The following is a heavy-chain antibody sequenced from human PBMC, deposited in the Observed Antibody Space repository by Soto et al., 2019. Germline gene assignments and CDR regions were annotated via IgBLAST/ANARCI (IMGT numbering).Heavy chain of an antibody. CDR3: ARDRAISSGYLFDY. Sequence: GGSLRLSCAASGFTFSSYSMNWVGQAPGKGLEWVSSISSSSSYIYYADSVKGRFTISRDNAKNSLYLQMNSLRAEDTAVYYCARDRAISSGYLFDYWGQGTLVTVSS. CDR2: ISSSSSYI. CDR1: GFTFSSYS. V-gene: IGHV3-21*01. J-gene: IGHJ4*02. D-gene: IGHD3-22*01.